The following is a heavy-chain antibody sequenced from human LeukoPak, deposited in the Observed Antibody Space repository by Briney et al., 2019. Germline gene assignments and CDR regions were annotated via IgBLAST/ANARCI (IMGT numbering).Heavy chain of an antibody. D-gene: IGHD4-17*01. Sequence: PSETLSLTCAVSGDSFSSHYWTWLRQPPGRGLEWIGCISYIGTTNYNPSLKSRVTISIDTSKNQFSLKLSSVTTADTAVYYCARDLVTVTKGFDIWGLGTMVSVSS. CDR3: ARDLVTVTKGFDI. CDR1: GDSFSSHY. J-gene: IGHJ3*02. CDR2: ISYIGTT. V-gene: IGHV4-59*11.